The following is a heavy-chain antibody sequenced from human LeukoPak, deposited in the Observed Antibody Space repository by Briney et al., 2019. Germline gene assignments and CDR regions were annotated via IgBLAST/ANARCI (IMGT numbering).Heavy chain of an antibody. CDR1: GFTFSSYA. Sequence: PGGSLRLSCAASGFTFSSYAMSWVRQAPGKGLEWVSAISGSGGSTYYADSVKGRFTISRDNSKNTLYLRMNSLRAEDTAIYYCAKNGDRGAYCSGGSCYPYYYYYIDVWGKGTTVTISS. D-gene: IGHD2-15*01. CDR2: ISGSGGST. J-gene: IGHJ6*03. CDR3: AKNGDRGAYCSGGSCYPYYYYYIDV. V-gene: IGHV3-23*01.